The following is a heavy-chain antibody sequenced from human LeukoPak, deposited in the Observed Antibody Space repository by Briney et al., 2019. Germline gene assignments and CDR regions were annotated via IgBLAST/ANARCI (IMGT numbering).Heavy chain of an antibody. J-gene: IGHJ4*02. CDR2: IYYDGST. V-gene: IGHV4-39*02. CDR1: GGSIRGKGYY. CDR3: ASSVWWPYYFDY. D-gene: IGHD4/OR15-4a*01. Sequence: SETLSLTCTVSGGSIRGKGYYWGWIRQAPGKGLEWIGSIYYDGSTYYNPSLKSRVTISVDTPKNYFSLKLSSVTAADTAVYYCASSVWWPYYFDYWGQGTLVTVSS.